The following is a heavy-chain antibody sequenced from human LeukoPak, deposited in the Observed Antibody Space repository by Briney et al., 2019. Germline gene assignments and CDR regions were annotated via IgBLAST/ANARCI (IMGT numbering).Heavy chain of an antibody. CDR1: GFTFSSYA. CDR3: AKVRDSSGSPYYFDY. D-gene: IGHD1-26*01. CDR2: ISGSGGST. Sequence: GGSLRLSCAASGFTFSSYAMSWVRQAPGKGLEWVSAISGSGGSTYYADSVKGRFTISRDNSKNTLYLQMNSLRAEDTAVYYCAKVRDSSGSPYYFDYWGQGTLVTVSS. J-gene: IGHJ4*02. V-gene: IGHV3-23*01.